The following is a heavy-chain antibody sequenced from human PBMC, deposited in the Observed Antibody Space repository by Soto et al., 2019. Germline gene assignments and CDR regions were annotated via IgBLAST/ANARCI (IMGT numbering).Heavy chain of an antibody. D-gene: IGHD1-20*01. CDR3: ATSQKGYNWNYFDH. CDR2: VFYTGFT. V-gene: IGHV4-39*01. CDR1: GASISGSYYY. Sequence: SETLSLTCAVSGASISGSYYYWAWLRQSPGKGPEWIGSVFYTGFTSYNPSLESRVPVSVDTSKSQFSLKLSAVTAADTTVYYCATSQKGYNWNYFDHWGQGALVTVS. J-gene: IGHJ4*02.